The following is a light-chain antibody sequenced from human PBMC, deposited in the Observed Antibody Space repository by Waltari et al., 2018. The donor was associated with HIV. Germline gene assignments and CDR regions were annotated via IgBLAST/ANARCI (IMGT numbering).Light chain of an antibody. CDR1: SLRSYY. CDR3: NSRDSSGYSYV. V-gene: IGLV3-19*01. CDR2: NKN. Sequence: SSELTQDPAVSVALGQTVTITCHGDSLRSYYASWYQQKPGQAPLLVIYNKNNRPSGIPDRFSASSSGNTASLTITGAQAEDEGDYYCNSRDSSGYSYVFGSGTKV. J-gene: IGLJ1*01.